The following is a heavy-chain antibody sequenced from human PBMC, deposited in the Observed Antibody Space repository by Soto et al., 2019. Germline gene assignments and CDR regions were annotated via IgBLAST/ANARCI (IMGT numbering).Heavy chain of an antibody. CDR1: GFTSTTYI. D-gene: IGHD2-15*01. CDR2: ISSGNRDI. V-gene: IGHV3-21*01. J-gene: IGHJ3*01. CDR3: ARGYCGVGACYSPDAFDL. Sequence: GGSLRLSCVASGFTSTTYIMNWVRQAPGGGLEWVSSISSGNRDIYYVDSVKGRFTISRANAENSLFLQMNSLRADDTAAYYCARGYCGVGACYSPDAFDLWGQGTTVTVSS.